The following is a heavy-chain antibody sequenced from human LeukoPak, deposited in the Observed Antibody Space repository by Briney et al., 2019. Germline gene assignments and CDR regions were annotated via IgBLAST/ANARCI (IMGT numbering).Heavy chain of an antibody. Sequence: SETLSLTCTVSGGSISGSFWSFIRQPPGKGLEWIGYIYYNGATLYSPTLKSRVTMSVDTSKNQFSLRLSSVTAADTADYYCARHDPVGYFQRAMDVWGQGTTVTVSS. CDR1: GGSISGSF. CDR2: IYYNGAT. V-gene: IGHV4-59*08. CDR3: ARHDPVGYFQRAMDV. D-gene: IGHD3-9*01. J-gene: IGHJ6*02.